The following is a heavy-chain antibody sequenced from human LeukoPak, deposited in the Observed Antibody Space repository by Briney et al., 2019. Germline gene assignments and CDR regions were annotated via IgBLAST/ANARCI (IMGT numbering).Heavy chain of an antibody. V-gene: IGHV3-7*01. CDR2: INQDGSEK. J-gene: IGHJ6*02. CDR1: GFTFSNHW. Sequence: GGSLRLSCAASGFTFSNHWMSWVRQAPGKGLEWVANINQDGSEKYYVDSVKGRCTVSRDNAKNSLDLQMNTLRAEDTAVYNCARRKLTYYNGMDVWGQGTTVTVSS. D-gene: IGHD1-7*01. CDR3: ARRKLTYYNGMDV.